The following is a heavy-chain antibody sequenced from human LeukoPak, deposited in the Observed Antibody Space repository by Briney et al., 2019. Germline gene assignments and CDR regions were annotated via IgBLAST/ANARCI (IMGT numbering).Heavy chain of an antibody. CDR1: GFTFSSYW. J-gene: IGHJ6*02. V-gene: IGHV3-74*01. CDR3: ARMRVVAGTIGYGMDV. CDR2: INSDGSST. Sequence: PGGSLRLSCAASGFTFSSYWMHWVREVPGKGLVWVSRINSDGSSTSYADYVKGRFTISRDNAKNTLYLQMNSLRAEDTAMYYCARMRVVAGTIGYGMDVWGQGTTVTVS. D-gene: IGHD6-19*01.